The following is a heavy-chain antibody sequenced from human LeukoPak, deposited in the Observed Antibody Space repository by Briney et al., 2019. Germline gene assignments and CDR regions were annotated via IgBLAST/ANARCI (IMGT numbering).Heavy chain of an antibody. CDR3: TXHAXXXXXXXXAY. J-gene: IGHJ4*02. CDR1: GASISSDY. Sequence: SGTLSLTCSVSGASISSDYWSWFRQPPGEGLEWLGYIHYSGIIKFNPSLKGRLAISLDTSNNQFSLKLNSVTAADTAVYYCTXHAXXXXXXXXAYXXXGXLV. CDR2: IHYSGII. V-gene: IGHV4-59*08.